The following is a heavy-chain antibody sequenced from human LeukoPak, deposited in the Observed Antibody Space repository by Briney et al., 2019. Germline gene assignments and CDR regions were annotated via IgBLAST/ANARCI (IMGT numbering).Heavy chain of an antibody. D-gene: IGHD1-26*01. CDR3: ARGGGSYWNY. V-gene: IGHV4-34*01. Sequence: SGTLSLTCAVYGGSFSGYYWSWIRQPPGKGREWIGEINHRGSTNYNPSLKSRVTISVDTSKNQFSLKLSSVTAADTAVYYRARGGGSYWNYWGQGTLVTVSS. CDR2: INHRGST. CDR1: GGSFSGYY. J-gene: IGHJ4*02.